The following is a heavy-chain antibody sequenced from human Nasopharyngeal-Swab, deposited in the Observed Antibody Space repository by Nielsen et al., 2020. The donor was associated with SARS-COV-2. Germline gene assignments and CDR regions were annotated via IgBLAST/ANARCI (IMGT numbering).Heavy chain of an antibody. V-gene: IGHV1-46*01. CDR3: ARDGVLTIFGVWRAPGSEYYFDY. CDR1: GYTFTSYY. Sequence: ASVKVSCKASGYTFTSYYMHWVRQAPGQGLERMGIINPSGGSTSYAQKFQGRVTMTRDTSTSTVYMELSSLRSEDTAVYYCARDGVLTIFGVWRAPGSEYYFDYWGQGTLVTVSS. D-gene: IGHD3-3*01. J-gene: IGHJ4*02. CDR2: INPSGGST.